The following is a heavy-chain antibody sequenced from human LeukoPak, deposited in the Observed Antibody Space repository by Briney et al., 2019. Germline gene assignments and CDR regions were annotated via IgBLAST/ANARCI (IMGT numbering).Heavy chain of an antibody. CDR1: GGSISSYY. V-gene: IGHV4-4*07. J-gene: IGHJ5*02. CDR2: IYTSGST. CDR3: ARDPYSSGWYASFDP. D-gene: IGHD6-19*01. Sequence: PSETLSLTCTVSGGSISSYYWSWIRQPAGKGLEWIGRIYTSGSTNYNPSLKSRVTISVDTSKNRFSLKLRSVTAADTAVYYCARDPYSSGWYASFDPWGQGTLVTVSS.